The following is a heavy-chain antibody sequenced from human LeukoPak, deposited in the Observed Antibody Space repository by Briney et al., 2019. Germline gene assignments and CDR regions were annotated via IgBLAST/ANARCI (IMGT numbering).Heavy chain of an antibody. CDR2: ISYDGSNK. V-gene: IGHV3-30*18. D-gene: IGHD4-17*01. J-gene: IGHJ6*03. Sequence: GSLRLSCAASGFTFSSYGMHWVRQAPGKGLEWVAVISYDGSNKYYADSVKGRFTISRDNSKNTLYLQMNSLRAEDTAVYYCAKVATVTTYWYYYYYMDVWGKGTTVTVSS. CDR1: GFTFSSYG. CDR3: AKVATVTTYWYYYYYMDV.